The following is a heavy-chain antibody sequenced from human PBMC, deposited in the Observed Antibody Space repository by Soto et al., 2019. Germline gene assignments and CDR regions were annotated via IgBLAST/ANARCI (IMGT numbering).Heavy chain of an antibody. CDR2: ISSSSSTI. Sequence: GGSLRLSCAASGFTFSSYSMNWVRQAPGKGLEWVSYISSSSSTIYYADSVKGRFTISRDNAKNSLYLQMNSLRDEDTAVYYCAKWRGESSSRHAFDIWGQGTMVTVSS. V-gene: IGHV3-48*02. CDR1: GFTFSSYS. J-gene: IGHJ3*02. D-gene: IGHD6-13*01. CDR3: AKWRGESSSRHAFDI.